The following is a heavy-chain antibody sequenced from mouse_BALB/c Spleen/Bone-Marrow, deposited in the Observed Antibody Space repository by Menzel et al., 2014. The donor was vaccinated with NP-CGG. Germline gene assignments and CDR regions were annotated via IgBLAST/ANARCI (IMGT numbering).Heavy chain of an antibody. CDR3: ARVYGWYFDV. D-gene: IGHD1-1*01. J-gene: IGHJ1*01. CDR1: GFTFSSYG. V-gene: IGHV5-6-3*01. CDR2: INNNGGST. Sequence: EVQVVESGGGLVQPGGSLKLSCVASGFTFSSYGMSWVRQTPDKRLELVATINNNGGSTYYPDSVKGQFTISGDNSKNTLYLQMSSLKSEDTAMYYCARVYGWYFDVWGAGITVTVSS.